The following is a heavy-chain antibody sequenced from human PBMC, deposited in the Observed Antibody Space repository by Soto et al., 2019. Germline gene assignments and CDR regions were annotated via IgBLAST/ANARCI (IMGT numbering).Heavy chain of an antibody. CDR1: GGSISNAAYS. J-gene: IGHJ4*02. CDR2: IYPSGMP. V-gene: IGHV4-30-2*01. Sequence: TLSLTCTVSGGSISNAAYSWSWIRQPPGKGLEWIGYIYPSGMPFYNPSLRSRVTISIDRSNDQFSLNLKSVTAADTAVYYCARERGGYGLFDSWGQGTLVTVSS. D-gene: IGHD5-18*01. CDR3: ARERGGYGLFDS.